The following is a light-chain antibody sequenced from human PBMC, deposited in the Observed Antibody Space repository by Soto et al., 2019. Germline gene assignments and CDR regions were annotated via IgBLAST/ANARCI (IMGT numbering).Light chain of an antibody. CDR1: NSDVGSFRY. J-gene: IGLJ1*01. CDR3: SSFTSTNTPV. Sequence: QSVLTEPASVSGSPGQSVTISCTGTNSDVGSFRYVSWYQQHPGKAPKLLIFEVSYRPSGVSTRFSGSKSGNTASLTISGLRTEDEADYHCSSFTSTNTPVFGTGTKVTVL. CDR2: EVS. V-gene: IGLV2-14*01.